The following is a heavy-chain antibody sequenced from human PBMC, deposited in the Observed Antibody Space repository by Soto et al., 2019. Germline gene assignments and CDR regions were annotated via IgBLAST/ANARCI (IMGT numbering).Heavy chain of an antibody. V-gene: IGHV3-33*01. D-gene: IGHD6-13*01. Sequence: QVQLVESGGGVVQPGRSLRLSCAASGFNFNNYGMHWVRQAPGKGLEWVAVIWNDGNGYYYANSVKGRFTISRDNSKNTLFLQRSSLRADDTAVYYCARRQISPPTRGAASARGGMDPWGQGTTVTVS. CDR2: IWNDGNGY. CDR3: ARRQISPPTRGAASARGGMDP. J-gene: IGHJ6*02. CDR1: GFNFNNYG.